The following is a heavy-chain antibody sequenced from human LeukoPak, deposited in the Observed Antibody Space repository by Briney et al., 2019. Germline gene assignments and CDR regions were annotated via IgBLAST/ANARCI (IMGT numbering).Heavy chain of an antibody. J-gene: IGHJ3*02. CDR3: ARELGRVGAFDI. CDR1: GFTFSSYV. CDR2: IWYDGSNK. D-gene: IGHD1-26*01. V-gene: IGHV3-33*01. Sequence: GGSLRLSYAACGFTFSSYVMQGLRQAPGKEVEWGAVIWYDGSNKYYADSVKGRFIISRDNSKNTLYLQMNSLRAEDTAVYYCARELGRVGAFDIWGQGTMVTVSS.